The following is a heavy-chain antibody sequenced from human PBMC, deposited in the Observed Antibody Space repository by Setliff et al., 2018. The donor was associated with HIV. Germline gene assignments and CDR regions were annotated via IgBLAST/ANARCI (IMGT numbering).Heavy chain of an antibody. CDR2: VYYTGKT. J-gene: IGHJ3*02. V-gene: IGHV4-31*03. Sequence: SETLSLTCSVSGVSIVSGGFYFSWIRHHPGKGLEWIGTVYYTGKTYYNPSLQSRLTMSADTSKNQLYLKINSVTAADTAVYFCAIDLHANYHVVDIWGPGTMVTVSS. CDR3: AIDLHANYHVVDI. D-gene: IGHD2-15*01. CDR1: GVSIVSGGFY.